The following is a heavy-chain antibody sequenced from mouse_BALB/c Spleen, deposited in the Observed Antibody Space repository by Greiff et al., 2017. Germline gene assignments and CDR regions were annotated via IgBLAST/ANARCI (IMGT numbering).Heavy chain of an antibody. Sequence: QVHVKQSGAELVRPGASVTLSCKASGYTFTDYEMHWVKQTPVHGLEWIGAIDPETGGTAYNQKFKGKATLTADKSSSTAYMELRSLTSEDSAVYYCTRNWDYFDYWGQGTTLTVSS. CDR1: GYTFTDYE. V-gene: IGHV1-15*01. D-gene: IGHD4-1*01. J-gene: IGHJ2*01. CDR3: TRNWDYFDY. CDR2: IDPETGGT.